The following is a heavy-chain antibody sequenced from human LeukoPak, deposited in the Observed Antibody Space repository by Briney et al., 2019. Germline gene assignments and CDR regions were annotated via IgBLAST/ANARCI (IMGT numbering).Heavy chain of an antibody. CDR2: ISSSGSTI. D-gene: IGHD3-3*01. CDR3: ARDGGINYDFWSGYYGNYFDY. CDR1: GFTFSSYE. Sequence: GGSLRLSCAASGFTFSSYEMNWVRQAPGKGLEWVSYISSSGSTIYYADSVKGRFTISRDNAKNSLYLQMNSLRAEDAAVYYCARDGGINYDFWSGYYGNYFDYWGQGTLVTVSS. V-gene: IGHV3-48*03. J-gene: IGHJ4*02.